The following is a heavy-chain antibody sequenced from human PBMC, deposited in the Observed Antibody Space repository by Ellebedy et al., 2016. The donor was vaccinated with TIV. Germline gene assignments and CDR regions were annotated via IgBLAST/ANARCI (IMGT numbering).Heavy chain of an antibody. Sequence: MPSETLSLTCTVSGGSISSYYWSLIRQPPGKGLEWIGYIYYSGSTNYNPSLKSRVTISVDTSKNQFSLKLSSVTAADTAVYYCAAHRIVSDSNYFDYWGQGTLVTVSS. CDR3: AAHRIVSDSNYFDY. J-gene: IGHJ4*02. D-gene: IGHD5/OR15-5a*01. V-gene: IGHV4-59*01. CDR2: IYYSGST. CDR1: GGSISSYY.